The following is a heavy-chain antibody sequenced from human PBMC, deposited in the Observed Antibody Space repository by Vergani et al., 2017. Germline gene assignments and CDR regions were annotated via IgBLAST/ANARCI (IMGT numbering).Heavy chain of an antibody. V-gene: IGHV1-46*02. Sequence: VQLVQSGAEVRKPGASVTVSCTASGYIFKNYYIHWLRQAPGQAFEWMGILNPTTGHTTSAQKFMGRVDMTRDPSTDTSTRTVQMSLSSLRSEDTAVXYGDRSIGYCAGATCRAYYFDHWGQGTRVTVSS. CDR2: LNPTTGHT. J-gene: IGHJ5*02. CDR3: DRSIGYCAGATCRAYYFDH. D-gene: IGHD2-21*01. CDR1: GYIFKNYY.